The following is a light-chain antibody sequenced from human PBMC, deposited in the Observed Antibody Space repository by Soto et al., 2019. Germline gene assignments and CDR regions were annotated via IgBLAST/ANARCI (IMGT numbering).Light chain of an antibody. CDR3: QQYENYWT. J-gene: IGKJ1*01. CDR1: QSISSW. CDR2: DAS. Sequence: DIQMTQSRATLSATAGDTVTTTCRARQSISSWLAWYQHKPGKAPKLLIYDASNLDSGVPSRFSGSGSGTEFSLTISNLQPDDFATYYCQQYENYWTFGQGTKVDI. V-gene: IGKV1-5*01.